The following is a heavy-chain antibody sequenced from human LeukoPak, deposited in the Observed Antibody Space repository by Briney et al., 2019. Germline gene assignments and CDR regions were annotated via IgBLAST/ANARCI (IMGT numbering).Heavy chain of an antibody. CDR1: GGTFSSYA. CDR2: IIPIFGIA. D-gene: IGHD6-13*01. CDR3: ASAAAYKSRYYYYGIDV. Sequence: SVKVSCKASGGTFSSYAISWVRQAPGQGLEWMGRIIPIFGIANYAQKFQGRVTITADKSTSTAYMELSSLRSEDTAVYYCASAAAYKSRYYYYGIDVWGQGTTVTVSS. V-gene: IGHV1-69*04. J-gene: IGHJ6*02.